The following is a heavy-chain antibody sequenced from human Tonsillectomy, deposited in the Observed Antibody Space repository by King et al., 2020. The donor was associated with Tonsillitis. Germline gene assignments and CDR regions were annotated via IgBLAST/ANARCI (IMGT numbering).Heavy chain of an antibody. D-gene: IGHD1-26*01. V-gene: IGHV3-64D*06. J-gene: IGHJ4*02. CDR1: GFTFRSYA. CDR2: ISTNGGST. Sequence: VQLVESGGGLVQPGGSLRLACSAFGFTFRSYAMNWVRQAPGKGLEYVSTISTNGGSTYYADSVKDRFTISRDNFKKTLYLQMSGLRAEDTAVYYCVKRGRRVGGTTWEPGYFDSWGQGTLVTVSS. CDR3: VKRGRRVGGTTWEPGYFDS.